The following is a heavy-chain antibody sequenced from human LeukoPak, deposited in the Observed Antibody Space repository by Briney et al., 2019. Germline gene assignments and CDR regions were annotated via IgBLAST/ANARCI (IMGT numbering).Heavy chain of an antibody. CDR3: ARITGGGYCTSSSCRGAWFDP. CDR1: RGSTSSSNW. V-gene: IGHV4-4*02. J-gene: IGHJ5*02. Sequence: SGTLSLTCAVSRGSTSSSNWWSWVRQPPGKALEWIGEIYHSGSTNSTPSLKSRVTISLDKSNNQFSLKLSSVTAADTAVYYCARITGGGYCTSSSCRGAWFDPWGQGTLVTVSS. D-gene: IGHD2-2*01. CDR2: IYHSGST.